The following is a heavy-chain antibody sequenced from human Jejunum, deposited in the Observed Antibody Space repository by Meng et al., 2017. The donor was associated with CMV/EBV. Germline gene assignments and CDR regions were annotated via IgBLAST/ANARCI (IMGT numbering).Heavy chain of an antibody. D-gene: IGHD2-8*01. J-gene: IGHJ4*02. CDR2: VSSVSSYT. CDR3: ARDRYCTNGVCYTHFDS. CDR1: GFTFDDYY. V-gene: IGHV3-11*06. Sequence: QVQLVEAGGGLVKAGGSLRLSCAAYGFTFDDYYMNWIRQAPGKGLEWVSSVSSVSSYTNYADSVKGRFTISRDNAKNSLYLQMNSLRAEDTAVYYCARDRYCTNGVCYTHFDSWGQGTLVTVSS.